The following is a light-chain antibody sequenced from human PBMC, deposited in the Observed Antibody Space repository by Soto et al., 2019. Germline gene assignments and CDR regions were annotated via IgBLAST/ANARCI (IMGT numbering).Light chain of an antibody. Sequence: DIQVTQSPSSLSASVGDRVTITCRASQSISSHLNWYQQKSGKAPRPLIFAASRLQSGVPSRFRGGGSGTDFTLTITSLEPEDFATYYCQQNYNAPRTFGGGTKVEIK. CDR1: QSISSH. CDR3: QQNYNAPRT. CDR2: AAS. V-gene: IGKV1-39*01. J-gene: IGKJ4*01.